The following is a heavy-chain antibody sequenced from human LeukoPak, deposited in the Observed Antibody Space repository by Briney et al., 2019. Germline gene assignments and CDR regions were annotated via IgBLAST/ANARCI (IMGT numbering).Heavy chain of an antibody. D-gene: IGHD4-17*01. CDR2: ISAYNGNT. V-gene: IGHV1-18*01. J-gene: IGHJ2*01. CDR1: GYTFTSYG. Sequence: ASVKVSCKASGYTFTSYGISWVRQAPGQGLEWMGWISAYNGNTNYAQKLQGRVTMTTDTSTSKAYMELRSLRSDDTDVYYCARDLRAGGTWSYGVYFDLWGRGTLVTVSS. CDR3: ARDLRAGGTWSYGVYFDL.